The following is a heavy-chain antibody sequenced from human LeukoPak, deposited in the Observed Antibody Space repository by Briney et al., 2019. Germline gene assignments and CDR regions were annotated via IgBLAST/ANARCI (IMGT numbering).Heavy chain of an antibody. V-gene: IGHV3-7*01. D-gene: IGHD2-2*01. CDR2: IKQDGSEK. CDR3: ARGRSSTSFLYYYYYMDV. CDR1: GFTFSSYW. Sequence: GGSLRLSCAASGFTFSSYWMSWVRQAPGKGLEWVANIKQDGSEKYYVDSVKGRFTISRDNAKNSLYLQMNSLRAEDTAVYYCARGRSSTSFLYYYYYMDVWGKGTTVTVSS. J-gene: IGHJ6*03.